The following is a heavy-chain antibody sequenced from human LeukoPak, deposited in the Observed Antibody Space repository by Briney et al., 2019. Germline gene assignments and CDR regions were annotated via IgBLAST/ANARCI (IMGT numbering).Heavy chain of an antibody. CDR3: ARLNGDPSWDFDY. CDR1: GYSISSGYY. V-gene: IGHV4-38-2*02. CDR2: IYHSGST. D-gene: IGHD4-17*01. Sequence: PSETLSLTCTVSGYSISSGYYWGWIRQPPGKGLEWIGSIYHSGSTYYNPSLKSRVTISVGTSKNQFSLKLSSVTAADTAVYYCARLNGDPSWDFDYWGQGTLVTVSS. J-gene: IGHJ4*02.